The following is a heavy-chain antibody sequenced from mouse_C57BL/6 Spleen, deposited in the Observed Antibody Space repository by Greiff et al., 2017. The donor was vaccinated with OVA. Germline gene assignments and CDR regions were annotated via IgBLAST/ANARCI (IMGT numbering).Heavy chain of an antibody. J-gene: IGHJ4*01. V-gene: IGHV5-17*01. CDR3: AIRYGYYAMDY. CDR2: ISSGSSTI. D-gene: IGHD1-1*02. Sequence: EVKLVESGGGLVKPGGSLKLSCAASGFTFSDYGMHWVRQAPEKGLEWVAYISSGSSTIYYADTVKGRFTISRDNAKNTLFLQMTSLRSEDTAMYYCAIRYGYYAMDYWGQGTSVTVSS. CDR1: GFTFSDYG.